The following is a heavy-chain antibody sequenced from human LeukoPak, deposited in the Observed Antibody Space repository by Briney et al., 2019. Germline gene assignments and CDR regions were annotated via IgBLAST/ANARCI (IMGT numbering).Heavy chain of an antibody. V-gene: IGHV1-18*04. D-gene: IGHD3-16*01. CDR1: GYTFTGYY. Sequence: GASVKVSCKTSGYTFTGYYMHWVRQAPGQGLEWMGWISAYNGNTNYAQKLQGRVTMTTDTSTSTAYMELRSLRSDDTAVYYCARIEGVANDYWGQGTLVTVSS. CDR2: ISAYNGNT. J-gene: IGHJ4*02. CDR3: ARIEGVANDY.